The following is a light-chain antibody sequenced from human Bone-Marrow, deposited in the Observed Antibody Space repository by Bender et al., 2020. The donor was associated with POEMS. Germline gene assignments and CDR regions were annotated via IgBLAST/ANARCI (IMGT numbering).Light chain of an antibody. Sequence: QSVLTQPPSVSGTPGQRVTISCSGSGSNIGGYPVNWYQQLPGTAPRLLIYTNNERPSGVPDRFSGSKSGTYASLALTGLQSDDVAIYFCVAWDASLSGYVVFGGGTQLAVL. CDR3: VAWDASLSGYVV. J-gene: IGLJ7*01. CDR1: GSNIGGYP. CDR2: TNN. V-gene: IGLV1-44*01.